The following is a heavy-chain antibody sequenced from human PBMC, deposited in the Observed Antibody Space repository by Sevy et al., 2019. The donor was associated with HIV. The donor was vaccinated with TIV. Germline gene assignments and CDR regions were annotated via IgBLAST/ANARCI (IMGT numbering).Heavy chain of an antibody. V-gene: IGHV3-23*01. CDR1: GFTFSSYA. J-gene: IGHJ4*02. Sequence: GESLKISCAASGFTFSSYAMSWVRQAPGKGLEWVSAISGSGGSTYYADSVKGRFTISRDNSKNTLYLQMNSLRAEDTAVYYCAKDARDYDSSGYYYVSNYFDYWGQGTLVTVSS. D-gene: IGHD3-22*01. CDR2: ISGSGGST. CDR3: AKDARDYDSSGYYYVSNYFDY.